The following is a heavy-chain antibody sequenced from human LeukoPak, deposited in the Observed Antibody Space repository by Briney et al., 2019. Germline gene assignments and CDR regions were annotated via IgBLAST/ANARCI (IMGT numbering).Heavy chain of an antibody. V-gene: IGHV4-59*01. CDR1: GGSISSYY. J-gene: IGHJ4*02. CDR2: ICYSGIT. Sequence: AETLSLTCTVSGGSISSYYWSWIRQPPGKGLEWIGYICYSGITIYNPSLKRRVTISVDTSKNQFSLKLISVHAADTAVYYCAGELSHWGQRTLVTVSS. CDR3: AGELSH.